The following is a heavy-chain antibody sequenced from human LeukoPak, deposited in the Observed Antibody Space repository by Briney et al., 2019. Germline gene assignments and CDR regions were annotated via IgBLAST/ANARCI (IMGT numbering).Heavy chain of an antibody. D-gene: IGHD3-10*02. J-gene: IGHJ6*02. V-gene: IGHV3-30*18. Sequence: PGGSLRLSCAASGFTFSSCGMHWVRQTPGKGLEWVAVISYDGGNIYYADSVKGRFTISRDNSKNTLYLQMNSLRPEDTAVYYCAKDLNVGRCYYYGMDVWGQGTTVAVSS. CDR2: ISYDGGNI. CDR1: GFTFSSCG. CDR3: AKDLNVGRCYYYGMDV.